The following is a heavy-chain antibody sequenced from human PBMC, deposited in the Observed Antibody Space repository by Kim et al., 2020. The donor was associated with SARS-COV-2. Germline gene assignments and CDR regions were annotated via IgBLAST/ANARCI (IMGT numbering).Heavy chain of an antibody. D-gene: IGHD5-18*01. CDR2: INSDGSST. J-gene: IGHJ6*02. V-gene: IGHV3-74*01. Sequence: GGSLRLSCAASGFTFSSYWMHWVRQAPGKGLVWVSRINSDGSSTSYADSVKGRFTISRDNAKNTLYLQMNSLRAEDTAVYYCARDGLGYSYGYIKYYYYYGMDVWGQGTTVTVSS. CDR3: ARDGLGYSYGYIKYYYYYGMDV. CDR1: GFTFSSYW.